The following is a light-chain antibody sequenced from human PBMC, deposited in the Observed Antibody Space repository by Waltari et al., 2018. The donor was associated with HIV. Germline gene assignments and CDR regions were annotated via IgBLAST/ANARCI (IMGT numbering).Light chain of an antibody. CDR3: QSYDSSSVV. CDR2: EDN. CDR1: SGSIASNY. Sequence: NFMLTQPHSVSESPGKTVTISCTRSSGSIASNYVQWYQQRPGSAPTTVIYEDNQRPSGVPDRFSASTDTSSNSASLTISGLKTEDEADYYCQSYDSSSVVFGGGTKLTVL. J-gene: IGLJ2*01. V-gene: IGLV6-57*04.